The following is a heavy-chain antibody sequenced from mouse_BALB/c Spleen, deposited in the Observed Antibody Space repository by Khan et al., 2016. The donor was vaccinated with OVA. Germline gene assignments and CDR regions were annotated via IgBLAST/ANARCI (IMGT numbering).Heavy chain of an antibody. J-gene: IGHJ4*01. CDR3: ASSTYYVIGLYVMDY. D-gene: IGHD1-1*01. V-gene: IGHV1S41*01. Sequence: DLVKPGASVKLSCKASGYTFTSYWINWIKQRPGQGLEWIGHISPGRGRPYYNEMFTVKATLTVETFSTTAYIQLSSLSSADSDVYISASSTYYVIGLYVMDYCGHGTSVTVSS. CDR1: GYTFTSYW. CDR2: ISPGRGRP.